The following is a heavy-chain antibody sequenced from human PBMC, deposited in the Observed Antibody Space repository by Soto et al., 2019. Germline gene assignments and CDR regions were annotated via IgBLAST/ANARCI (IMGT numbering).Heavy chain of an antibody. CDR3: ARQGVLGSNYYYYGMDV. Sequence: SETLSLTCTVSGGSISNSSYYWGWIRQPPGKGLEWIGSIYYSGSTYYNPSLKSRVTISVDTSKNQFSLKQSSVTAADTAVYYCARQGVLGSNYYYYGMDVWGQGTTVTVSS. D-gene: IGHD3-16*01. CDR2: IYYSGST. V-gene: IGHV4-39*01. J-gene: IGHJ6*02. CDR1: GGSISNSSYY.